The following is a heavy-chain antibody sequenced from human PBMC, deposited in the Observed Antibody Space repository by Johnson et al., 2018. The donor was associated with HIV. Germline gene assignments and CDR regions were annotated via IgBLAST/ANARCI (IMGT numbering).Heavy chain of an antibody. V-gene: IGHV3-30*04. D-gene: IGHD2-15*01. CDR2: ISYDGSNK. CDR1: GFTFSSYA. Sequence: QVQLVESGGGVVQPGRSLRLSCAASGFTFSSYAMHWVRQAPGKGLEWVAVISYDGSNKYYADSVKGRFTISRDNSKNTLYLQMNSLRVEDTAVYYCAKEALRGGEYDAFDIWGQGTMVTVS. CDR3: AKEALRGGEYDAFDI. J-gene: IGHJ3*02.